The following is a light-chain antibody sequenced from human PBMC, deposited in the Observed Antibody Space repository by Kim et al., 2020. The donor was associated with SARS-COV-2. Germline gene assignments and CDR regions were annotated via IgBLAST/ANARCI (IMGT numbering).Light chain of an antibody. CDR2: QDT. CDR3: QAWDISAVV. J-gene: IGLJ2*01. CDR1: KLGDKY. Sequence: SYELTQPPSVSVSPGQTASITCSGDKLGDKYACWYQQKPGQSPVLVIYQDTERPSGIPERFSGSNSGNTATLTISGTQAMDEADYYCQAWDISAVVFGGGTQLTVL. V-gene: IGLV3-1*01.